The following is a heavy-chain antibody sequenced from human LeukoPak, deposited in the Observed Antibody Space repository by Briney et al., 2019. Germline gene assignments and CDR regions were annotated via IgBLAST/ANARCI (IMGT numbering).Heavy chain of an antibody. D-gene: IGHD3-10*01. CDR2: IIPSFGSV. CDR1: GGTFSSYA. Sequence: SVKVSCKASGGTFSSYAISWVRQAPGQGLEWMGGIIPSFGSVNYAQKVQGRVTITADESTSTAYMELSSLRSEDTAVYYCARGREVRYYYYYGMDVWGQGTTVTVSS. CDR3: ARGREVRYYYYYGMDV. V-gene: IGHV1-69*13. J-gene: IGHJ6*02.